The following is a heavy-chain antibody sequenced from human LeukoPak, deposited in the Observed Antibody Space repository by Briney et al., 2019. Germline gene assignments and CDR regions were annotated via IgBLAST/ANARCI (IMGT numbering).Heavy chain of an antibody. V-gene: IGHV1-46*01. CDR2: INPTGGST. Sequence: ASVKASCKASGYTFPSYFMHWVRQAPGQGLEWMGIINPTGGSTTYAQKFQGRATMTRDTSTSTVYMELSSLRSDDTAVYYCARTAARRFDYWGQGTLVTVSS. CDR1: GYTFPSYF. CDR3: ARTAARRFDY. J-gene: IGHJ4*02. D-gene: IGHD6-6*01.